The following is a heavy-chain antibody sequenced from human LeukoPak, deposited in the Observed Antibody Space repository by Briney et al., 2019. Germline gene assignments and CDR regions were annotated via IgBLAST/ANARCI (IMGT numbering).Heavy chain of an antibody. CDR1: GFTFDDYA. Sequence: PGRSLRLSCAASGFTFDDYAMHWGRQGPGKGLELVSGISWNSGSIGYADSVKSRFTISRDNAKNSLYLQMNSLRGEDTGLYYCAKGPSFCGSLDYWGQGTLVTVSS. CDR2: ISWNSGSI. V-gene: IGHV3-9*01. J-gene: IGHJ4*02. CDR3: AKGPSFCGSLDY. D-gene: IGHD2-21*01.